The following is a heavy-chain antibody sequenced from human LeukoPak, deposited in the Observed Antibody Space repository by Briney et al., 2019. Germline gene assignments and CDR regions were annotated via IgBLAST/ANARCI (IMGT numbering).Heavy chain of an antibody. CDR3: ASLRIAAAGLLPSTFDY. J-gene: IGHJ4*02. CDR1: GGSISSGSYY. CDR2: IYTSGST. D-gene: IGHD6-13*01. V-gene: IGHV4-61*02. Sequence: PSETLSLTCTVSGGSISSGSYYWSWIRQPAGKGLEWIGRIYTSGSTNYNPSLKSRVTISVDTSKNQFSLKLSSVTAADTAVYYCASLRIAAAGLLPSTFDYWGQGTLVTVSS.